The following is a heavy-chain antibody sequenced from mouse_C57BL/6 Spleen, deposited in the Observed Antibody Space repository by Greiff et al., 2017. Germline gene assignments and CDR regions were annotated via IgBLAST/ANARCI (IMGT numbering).Heavy chain of an antibody. CDR2: IHPNSGST. CDR1: GYTFTSYW. D-gene: IGHD2-1*01. V-gene: IGHV1-64*01. CDR3: AYGNYHAWYAY. J-gene: IGHJ3*01. Sequence: QVQLQQSGAELVKPGASVKLSCKASGYTFTSYWMHWVKQRPGQGLEWIGMIHPNSGSTNYNEKFKSKATLTVDKSSSTAYMQLSSLTSEDSAVYYCAYGNYHAWYAYWGQGALVTVSA.